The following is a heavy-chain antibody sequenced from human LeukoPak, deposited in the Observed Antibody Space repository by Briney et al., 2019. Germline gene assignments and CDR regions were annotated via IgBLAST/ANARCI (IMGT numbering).Heavy chain of an antibody. CDR2: IYTSGST. V-gene: IGHV4-61*02. CDR1: GGSISSGDYY. D-gene: IGHD6-13*01. J-gene: IGHJ4*02. CDR3: ASSIAAAGYYLYY. Sequence: SQTLSLSCTVSGGSISSGDYYWSWIRQPAGKGLEWIGRIYTSGSTNYNPSLKSRVTISVDTSKNQFSLKLSSVTAADTAVYYCASSIAAAGYYLYYWGQGTLVTVSS.